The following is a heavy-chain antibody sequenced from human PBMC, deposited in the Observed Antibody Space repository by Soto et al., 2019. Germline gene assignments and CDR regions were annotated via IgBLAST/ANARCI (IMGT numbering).Heavy chain of an antibody. V-gene: IGHV2-5*02. CDR2: IYWDNDK. D-gene: IGHD2-21*02. CDR3: VHSRFGGDCLQSYPSHYYYGMDV. J-gene: IGHJ6*02. CDR1: GFSLSTSGVG. Sequence: GSGPTLVNPTQTLTLTCTFSGFSLSTSGVGVGWIRQPPGKALEWLALIYWDNDKRYSPSLQSRLTITKDTSKNQVVLTMSNMDPVDTATYYCVHSRFGGDCLQSYPSHYYYGMDVWGQGTTVTVSS.